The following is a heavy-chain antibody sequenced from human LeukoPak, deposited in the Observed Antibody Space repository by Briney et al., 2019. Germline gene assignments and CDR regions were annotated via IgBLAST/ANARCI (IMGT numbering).Heavy chain of an antibody. V-gene: IGHV1-18*01. CDR2: ISAYNGNT. CDR3: ARDIPILGGYYHLDAFDI. Sequence: ASVKVSCKASGYTFTSYGISWVRQAPGQGLEWMGWISAYNGNTNYAQKLQGRVTMTTDTSTSTAYMELRSLRSDDTAVYYCARDIPILGGYYHLDAFDIWGQGTMVTVSS. J-gene: IGHJ3*02. CDR1: GYTFTSYG. D-gene: IGHD3-22*01.